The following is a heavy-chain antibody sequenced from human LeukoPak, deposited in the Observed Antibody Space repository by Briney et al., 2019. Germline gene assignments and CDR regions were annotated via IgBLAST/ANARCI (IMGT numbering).Heavy chain of an antibody. CDR1: GFIFSHYG. CDR3: ARDAQRGFGYSNSLEY. J-gene: IGHJ4*01. CDR2: IWSDGTNR. Sequence: PGRSVRLSCAASGFIFSHYGMHWVRQAPGKGLKWVAVIWSDGTNRFYGDSVKGRFTISRDNSQNTVFLQMNSLRVEDTAIYYCARDAQRGFGYSNSLEYWGHGTLVTVSS. D-gene: IGHD4-11*01. V-gene: IGHV3-33*01.